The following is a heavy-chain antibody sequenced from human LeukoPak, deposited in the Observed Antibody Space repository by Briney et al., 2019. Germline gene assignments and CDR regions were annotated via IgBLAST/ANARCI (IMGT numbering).Heavy chain of an antibody. V-gene: IGHV3-74*01. CDR1: GFTFDTYW. Sequence: GGSLTLSWVASGFTFDTYWMHWVRQAPGKGLVWVSRIHRDGNNINYADFVQGRFTVSRDNAKNTLYLQMHSLRVEDTAMYYCARGLRDRYGMDVWGQGTTVTVSS. J-gene: IGHJ6*02. CDR2: IHRDGNNI. CDR3: ARGLRDRYGMDV.